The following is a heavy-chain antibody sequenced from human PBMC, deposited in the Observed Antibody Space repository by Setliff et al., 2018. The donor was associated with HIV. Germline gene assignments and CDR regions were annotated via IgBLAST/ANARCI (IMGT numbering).Heavy chain of an antibody. CDR1: GGSISSETFS. Sequence: SETLSLTCTVSGGSISSETFSWNWIRQPAGKGLEWIGRIYTSGSTDYSPSLKSRVTISVDKSKNQFSLRLNSVTAADTAVYYCARVQYHYVNNGDSYYFTHWGHGTLVTVSS. CDR2: IYTSGST. V-gene: IGHV4-61*02. J-gene: IGHJ4*01. CDR3: ARVQYHYVNNGDSYYFTH. D-gene: IGHD3-10*02.